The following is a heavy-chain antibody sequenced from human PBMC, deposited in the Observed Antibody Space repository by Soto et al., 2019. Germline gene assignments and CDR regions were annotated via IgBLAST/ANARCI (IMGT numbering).Heavy chain of an antibody. V-gene: IGHV3-30-3*01. J-gene: IGHJ4*02. D-gene: IGHD1-26*01. CDR2: ITYDGSNQ. CDR1: GFIFSSYT. Sequence: GGSLRLSCAASGFIFSSYTMHWVRQAPGKGLEWAGVITYDGSNQYYADSVKGRFTISRDNSRNMLFLQMNSLRPDDTAVYYCARAPSGSYPEFDYWGQGTLVTVSS. CDR3: ARAPSGSYPEFDY.